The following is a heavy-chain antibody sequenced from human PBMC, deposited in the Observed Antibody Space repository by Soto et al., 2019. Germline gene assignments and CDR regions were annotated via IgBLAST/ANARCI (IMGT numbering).Heavy chain of an antibody. CDR3: ARGVDYYATRFYFSFDS. CDR2: VRYSGST. V-gene: IGHV4-59*01. D-gene: IGHD3-16*01. Sequence: PSETLSLTCNLSGGSYNNFYWLWIRKPPEKRLEWVGHVRYSGSTNYSPALNSRATISLDTSKSQLSLKLRSVTAADTDMYFCARGVDYYATRFYFSFDSWGQGIPVTVSS. CDR1: GGSYNNFY. J-gene: IGHJ4*01.